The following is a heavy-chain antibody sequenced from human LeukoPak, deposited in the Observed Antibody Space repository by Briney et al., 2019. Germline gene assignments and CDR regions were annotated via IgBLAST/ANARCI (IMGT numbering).Heavy chain of an antibody. CDR2: ITPSGST. CDR3: ARGWRYPDY. J-gene: IGHJ4*02. V-gene: IGHV4-34*01. Sequence: SDTLSLTCAVYGGSFSNYYWSWIRQPPGKGLECIGEITPSGSTNYNPPLKTRVTISVDTSKNQFSLKLRSVTAADTAVYYCARGWRYPDYWGQGTLVTVSS. D-gene: IGHD1-26*01. CDR1: GGSFSNYY.